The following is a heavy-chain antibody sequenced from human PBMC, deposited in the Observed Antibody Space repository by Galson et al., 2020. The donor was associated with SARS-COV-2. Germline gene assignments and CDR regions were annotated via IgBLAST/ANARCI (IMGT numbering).Heavy chain of an antibody. CDR2: ISAYNGYT. CDR3: ASNTFGSSTWYIPVYAMDV. V-gene: IGHV1-18*01. CDR1: GYTFANYA. D-gene: IGHD6-13*01. Sequence: ASVKVSCKASGYTFANYAITWVRQAPGQGLEWMGWISAYNGYTNYAQEFRGRVTMTTDTSTRTVYMELRSLRSDDTAVYYCASNTFGSSTWYIPVYAMDVWGQGTTVTVSS. J-gene: IGHJ6*02.